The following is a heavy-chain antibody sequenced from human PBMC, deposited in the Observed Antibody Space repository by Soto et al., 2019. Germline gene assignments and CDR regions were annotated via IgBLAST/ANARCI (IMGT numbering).Heavy chain of an antibody. Sequence: LRLSCAASGFTFDDYAMHWVRQAPGKGLEWVSGISWNSGSIGYADSVKGRFTISRDNAKNSLYLQMNSLRAEDTALYYCAKEHIRPYSSGWFRGPFDYWGQGTLVTVSS. J-gene: IGHJ4*02. CDR3: AKEHIRPYSSGWFRGPFDY. V-gene: IGHV3-9*01. D-gene: IGHD6-19*01. CDR1: GFTFDDYA. CDR2: ISWNSGSI.